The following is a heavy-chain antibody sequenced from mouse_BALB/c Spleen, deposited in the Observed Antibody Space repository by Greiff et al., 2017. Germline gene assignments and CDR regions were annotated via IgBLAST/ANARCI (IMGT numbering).Heavy chain of an antibody. V-gene: IGHV5-9-4*01. D-gene: IGHD1-2*01. Sequence: DVLLVESGGGLVKPGGSLKLSCAASGFTFSSYAMSWVRQSPEKRLEWVAEISSGGSYTYYPDTVTGRFTITRDNAKNTLYLEMSSLRSEDTAMYYCAREEDCGYAWFAYWGQGTLVTVSA. CDR3: AREEDCGYAWFAY. CDR2: ISSGGSYT. CDR1: GFTFSSYA. J-gene: IGHJ3*01.